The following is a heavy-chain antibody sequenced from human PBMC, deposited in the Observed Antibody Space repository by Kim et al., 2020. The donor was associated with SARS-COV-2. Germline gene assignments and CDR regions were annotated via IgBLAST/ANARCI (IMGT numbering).Heavy chain of an antibody. D-gene: IGHD3-9*01. Sequence: VKGRFTISRDKSKNTLYLQMNSLRAEDTAVYYCAKDQAQQLRYFDWVIDYWGQGTLVTVSS. V-gene: IGHV3-30*02. CDR3: AKDQAQQLRYFDWVIDY. J-gene: IGHJ4*02.